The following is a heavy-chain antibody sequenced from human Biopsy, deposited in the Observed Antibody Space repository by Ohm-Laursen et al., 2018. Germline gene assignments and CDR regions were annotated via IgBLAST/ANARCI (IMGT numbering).Heavy chain of an antibody. V-gene: IGHV3-74*01. J-gene: IGHJ4*02. CDR2: INSDGSST. CDR3: TRAEAGLGSLLYFDY. CDR1: EFIFSRFW. Sequence: GSLRLSCAASEFIFSRFWMYWVRQAPGKGLVWVSRINSDGSSTNYADAVKGRFTISRDNAKNTVFLQMNSLRAEDTAVYYCTRAEAGLGSLLYFDYWGQGTLVTVSS. D-gene: IGHD3-16*01.